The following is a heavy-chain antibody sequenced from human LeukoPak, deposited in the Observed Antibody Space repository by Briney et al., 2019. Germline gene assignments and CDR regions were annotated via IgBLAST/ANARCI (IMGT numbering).Heavy chain of an antibody. V-gene: IGHV4-39*07. J-gene: IGHJ4*02. CDR1: GGSISSSSYY. Sequence: SETLSLTCTVSGGSISSSSYYWGWIRQPPGKGLEWIGSIYYSGSTYYNPSLKSRVTISVDTSKNRFSLKLSSVTAADTAVYYCASLMVRGAHYFDYWGQGTLVTVSS. CDR2: IYYSGST. CDR3: ASLMVRGAHYFDY. D-gene: IGHD3-10*01.